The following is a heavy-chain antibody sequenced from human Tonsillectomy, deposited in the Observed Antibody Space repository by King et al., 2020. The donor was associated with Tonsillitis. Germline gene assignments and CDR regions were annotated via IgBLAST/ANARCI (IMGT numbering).Heavy chain of an antibody. CDR2: MNPNSGNT. CDR3: ARARGGYDILTGYPREDFDY. V-gene: IGHV1-8*01. CDR1: GYTFTSYD. D-gene: IGHD3-9*01. J-gene: IGHJ4*02. Sequence: QLVQSGAEVKKPGASVKVSCKASGYTFTSYDINWVRQATGQGLEWMGWMNPNSGNTGYAQKFRGRVTMTRNTSISTAYMELSSLRSEDTAVYYCARARGGYDILTGYPREDFDYWGQGTLVTVSS.